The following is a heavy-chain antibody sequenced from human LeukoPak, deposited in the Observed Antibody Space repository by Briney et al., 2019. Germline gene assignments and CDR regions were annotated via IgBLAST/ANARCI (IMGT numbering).Heavy chain of an antibody. V-gene: IGHV3-7*01. J-gene: IGHJ4*02. CDR1: GFTFSSYW. Sequence: PGGSLRLSCAASGFTFSSYWMNWVRQAPGKGLEWVANIKRDGSEKYYVDSAKGRFTISRDNAKNSLYLQMNSLRAEDTAVFYCARSLYSYGGHFDYWGQGTLVTVSS. D-gene: IGHD5-18*01. CDR3: ARSLYSYGGHFDY. CDR2: IKRDGSEK.